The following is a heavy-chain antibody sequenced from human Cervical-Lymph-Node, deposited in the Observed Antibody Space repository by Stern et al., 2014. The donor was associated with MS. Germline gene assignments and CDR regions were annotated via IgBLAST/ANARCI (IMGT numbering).Heavy chain of an antibody. V-gene: IGHV1-69*01. D-gene: IGHD4-23*01. J-gene: IGHJ5*02. CDR2: IVPILGRA. CDR1: GATFSTNA. Sequence: VQLVQSGAEVRKPGSSVKVSCTASGATFSTNAISWLRQAPGQGPEWMGSIVPILGRANYVQKLRGRLTITADESASTAYMELRSLRSEDTAVYYCAREHHGGNFASWGQGTLVTVSS. CDR3: AREHHGGNFAS.